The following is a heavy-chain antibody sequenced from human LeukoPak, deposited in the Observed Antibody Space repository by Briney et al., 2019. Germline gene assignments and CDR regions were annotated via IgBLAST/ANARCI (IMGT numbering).Heavy chain of an antibody. CDR1: GFTFSSYA. J-gene: IGHJ5*02. V-gene: IGHV3-23*01. CDR2: ISGSGGST. CDR3: AKARGYQGWFDP. Sequence: GGSLRLPCAASGFTFSSYAMSWVRQAPGKGLEWVSAISGSGGSTYYADSVKGRFTISRNNSKNTLYLQMNSLRAEDTAVYYCAKARGYQGWFDPWGQGTLVTVSS. D-gene: IGHD2-15*01.